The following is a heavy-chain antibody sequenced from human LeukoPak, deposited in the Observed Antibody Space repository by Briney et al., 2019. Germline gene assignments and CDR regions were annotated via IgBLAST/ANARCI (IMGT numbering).Heavy chain of an antibody. CDR2: ISSSEGRT. J-gene: IGHJ4*02. V-gene: IGHV3-64*01. D-gene: IGHD1-26*01. CDR3: ANSALLIGTPFDC. CDR1: GFTFSSNA. Sequence: PGGSLRLPCAPSGFTFSSNAMHWLRQAPGRGLEYVSGISSSEGRTYYANSLKGRFTISRDNSQNTLFLQMGSPRAEDMTVHYCANSALLIGTPFDCSGQGALVT.